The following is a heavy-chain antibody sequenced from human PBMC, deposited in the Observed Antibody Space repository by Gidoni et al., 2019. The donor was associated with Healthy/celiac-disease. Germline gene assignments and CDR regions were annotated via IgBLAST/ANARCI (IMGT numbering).Heavy chain of an antibody. Sequence: QVQLVQSGAEVKKPGSSVKVSCKASGGTFSSYAISWVRQAPGQGLEWMGGIIPIFGTANYAQKFQGRVTITADESTSTAYMELSSLRSEDTAVYYCPRGSGYCCSTSCYEGWFDPWGQGTLVTVSS. CDR3: PRGSGYCCSTSCYEGWFDP. CDR1: GGTFSSYA. V-gene: IGHV1-69*01. D-gene: IGHD2-2*01. J-gene: IGHJ5*02. CDR2: IIPIFGTA.